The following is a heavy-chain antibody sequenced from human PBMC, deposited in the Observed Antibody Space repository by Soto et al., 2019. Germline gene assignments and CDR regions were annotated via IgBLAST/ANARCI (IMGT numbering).Heavy chain of an antibody. V-gene: IGHV3-23*01. J-gene: IGHJ4*02. CDR1: GFTFSSYA. Sequence: EVQLLESGGGLVQPGGSLRLSCAASGFTFSSYAMSWVRQAPGKGLEWVSAISGSGGSTYYADSVKGRFTISRDNSKNTRYLQMNSLRAEDTAVYYCAKDRYCSGGSCSPPFDCWGQGTLVTVSS. CDR3: AKDRYCSGGSCSPPFDC. D-gene: IGHD2-15*01. CDR2: ISGSGGST.